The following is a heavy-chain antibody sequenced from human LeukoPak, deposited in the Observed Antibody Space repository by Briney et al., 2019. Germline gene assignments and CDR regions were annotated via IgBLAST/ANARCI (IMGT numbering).Heavy chain of an antibody. D-gene: IGHD3-22*01. CDR3: AKGLYYDSSAYYGG. Sequence: GGSLRLSCAASGFTFSNYAMHWVRQAPGKGLEWVALTWSDGSNKYYGDSVKDRFTISRDNSKNTLYLQMNSLRAEDTAVYFCAKGLYYDSSAYYGGWGQGTLVTVSS. V-gene: IGHV3-33*06. J-gene: IGHJ4*02. CDR1: GFTFSNYA. CDR2: TWSDGSNK.